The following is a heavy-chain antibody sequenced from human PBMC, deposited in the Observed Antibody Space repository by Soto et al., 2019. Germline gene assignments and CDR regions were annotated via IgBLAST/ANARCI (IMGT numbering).Heavy chain of an antibody. V-gene: IGHV4-34*01. Sequence: SETLSLTCAVCGGSFSGYYWSWIRQPPGKGLEWIGEINHSGSTNYNPSLKSRVTISVDTSKNQFSLKLSSVTAADTAVYYCARYTPMYRSGWPFDYWGQGTLVPVSS. CDR1: GGSFSGYY. CDR3: ARYTPMYRSGWPFDY. CDR2: INHSGST. J-gene: IGHJ4*02. D-gene: IGHD6-19*01.